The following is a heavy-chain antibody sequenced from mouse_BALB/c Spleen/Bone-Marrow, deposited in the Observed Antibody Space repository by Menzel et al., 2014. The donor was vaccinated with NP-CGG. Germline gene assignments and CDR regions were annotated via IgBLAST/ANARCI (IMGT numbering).Heavy chain of an antibody. V-gene: IGHV7-1*02. Sequence: EVMLVESGGGLVQPGASLILSCATPGFTFSDFYMEWVRQPPGKRLEWIAASRNKANDYTTEYSASVKGRFIVSRDTSQSILYLQMNALRAEDTAIYYCARDADYGSSSAYWGQGTLVTVSA. D-gene: IGHD1-1*01. CDR2: SRNKANDYTT. J-gene: IGHJ3*01. CDR3: ARDADYGSSSAY. CDR1: GFTFSDFY.